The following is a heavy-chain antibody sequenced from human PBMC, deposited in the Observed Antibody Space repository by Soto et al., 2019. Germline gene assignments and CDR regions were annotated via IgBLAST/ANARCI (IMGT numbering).Heavy chain of an antibody. CDR2: IIPIFGTA. D-gene: IGHD6-13*01. CDR1: GGTFSSYA. V-gene: IGHV1-69*13. Sequence: SVKVSCKASGGTFSSYAISWVRQAPGQGLEWMGGIIPIFGTANYAQKFQGRVTITADESTSTAYMELSSLRSEDTAVYYCARELSPSVAAAGSDYWRQGTLVTVSS. CDR3: ARELSPSVAAAGSDY. J-gene: IGHJ4*02.